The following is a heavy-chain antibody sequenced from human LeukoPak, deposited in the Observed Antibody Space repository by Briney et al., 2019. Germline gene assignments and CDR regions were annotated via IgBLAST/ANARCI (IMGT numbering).Heavy chain of an antibody. V-gene: IGHV1-69*05. CDR3: ARDPGTDAFDI. J-gene: IGHJ3*02. D-gene: IGHD3-10*01. CDR1: GGTFSSYA. Sequence: ASVKVSCKASGGTFSSYAISWVRQAPGQGLEWMGGIIPIFGTANYAQKFQGRVTITTDESTSTAYMELSSLRSEDTAVYYCARDPGTDAFDIWAKGQWSPSLQ. CDR2: IIPIFGTA.